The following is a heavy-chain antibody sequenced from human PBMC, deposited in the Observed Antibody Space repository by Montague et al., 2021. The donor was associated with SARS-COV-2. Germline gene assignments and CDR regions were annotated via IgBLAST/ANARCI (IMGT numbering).Heavy chain of an antibody. Sequence: SLRLSCAASGFSFSTYTMNWVRLAPGRGLEWVASITSNSRYIYYKDSLKGRFTVSRDNAKGSLFLQMDNLRADGTAVYYCARELDNGYDFAYWGQGTLVSVSS. J-gene: IGHJ4*02. D-gene: IGHD5-12*01. CDR1: GFSFSTYT. CDR2: ITSNSRYI. V-gene: IGHV3-21*01. CDR3: ARELDNGYDFAY.